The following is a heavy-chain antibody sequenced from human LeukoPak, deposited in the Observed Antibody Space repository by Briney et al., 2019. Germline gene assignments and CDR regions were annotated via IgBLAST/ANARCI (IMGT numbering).Heavy chain of an antibody. CDR2: INSDGSST. J-gene: IGHJ4*02. D-gene: IGHD5-18*01. CDR3: ARSGYSYGYDY. Sequence: GGSLRLSCAASGFTFSSYWMHWVRQAPGKGLVWVSRINSDGSSTSYADSVKGRFTISRDSAKNTLYLQMNSLRAEDTAVYYCARSGYSYGYDYWGQGTLVTVSS. V-gene: IGHV3-74*01. CDR1: GFTFSSYW.